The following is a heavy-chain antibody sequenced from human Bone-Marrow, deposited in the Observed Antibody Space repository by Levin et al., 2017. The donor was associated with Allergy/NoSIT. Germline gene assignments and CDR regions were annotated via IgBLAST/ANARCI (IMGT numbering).Heavy chain of an antibody. D-gene: IGHD2-2*01. V-gene: IGHV3-74*01. Sequence: GGSLRLSCAASGFTFSSYWMHWVRQAPGKGLVWVSRINSDGSSTSYADSVKGRFTISRDNAKNTLYLQMNSLRAEDTAVYYCARGYCSSTSCQHDAFDIWGQGTMVTVSS. CDR2: INSDGSST. CDR3: ARGYCSSTSCQHDAFDI. J-gene: IGHJ3*02. CDR1: GFTFSSYW.